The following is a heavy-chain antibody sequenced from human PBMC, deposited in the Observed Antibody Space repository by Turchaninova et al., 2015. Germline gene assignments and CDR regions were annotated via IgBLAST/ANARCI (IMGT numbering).Heavy chain of an antibody. J-gene: IGHJ6*02. D-gene: IGHD2/OR15-2a*01. CDR3: ATFYDYYYGMDV. CDR1: GYTFTSYA. CDR2: INAGNGNT. V-gene: IGHV1-3*01. Sequence: PGASVKVSCKASGYTFTSYAMHWVRQAPGQRLEWMGWINAGNGNTKYSQKFQGRVTITRDTSASTAYMELSSLRSEDTAGYYCATFYDYYYGMDVWGQGTTVTVSS.